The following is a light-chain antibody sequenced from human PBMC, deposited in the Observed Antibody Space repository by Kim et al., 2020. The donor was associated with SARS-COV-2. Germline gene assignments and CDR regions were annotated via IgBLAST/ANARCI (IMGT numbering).Light chain of an antibody. Sequence: SSELTQDPAMSVALGQTVRITCQGDSLRTYYASWYQQKPGQAPILVIYGKNNRPSGIPDRFSGSSSGNTASLTVTGAQAVDEADYYCNSRDNSGNHVVFGGGTKVTVL. CDR3: NSRDNSGNHVV. J-gene: IGLJ2*01. CDR2: GKN. CDR1: SLRTYY. V-gene: IGLV3-19*01.